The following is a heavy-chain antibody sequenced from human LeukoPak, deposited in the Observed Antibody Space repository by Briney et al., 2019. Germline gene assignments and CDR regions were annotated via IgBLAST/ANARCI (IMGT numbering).Heavy chain of an antibody. CDR1: GLSFGDYT. V-gene: IGHV3-23*01. Sequence: GGSLRLSCEASGLSFGDYTMHWVRQAPGKGLEWVSAINGSGGSTYYADSVKGRFTISRDNSKNTLYLQMNSLRAEDTAVYYCAKSHHVTAIDYWGQGTLVTVSS. J-gene: IGHJ4*02. D-gene: IGHD2-21*02. CDR3: AKSHHVTAIDY. CDR2: INGSGGST.